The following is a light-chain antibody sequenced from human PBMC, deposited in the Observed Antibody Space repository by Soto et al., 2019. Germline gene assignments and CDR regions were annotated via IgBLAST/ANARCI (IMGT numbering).Light chain of an antibody. V-gene: IGKV3-20*01. Sequence: TQSPATLSVSRWEIATLSCGASQSVSNNYLAWYQQKPGQAPRLLIYGASNRATGIPDRFSGSGSGTDFTLTISRLEPEDFAVYYCQQYGSSGTFGQGTKVDIK. CDR2: GAS. CDR1: QSVSNNY. CDR3: QQYGSSGT. J-gene: IGKJ1*01.